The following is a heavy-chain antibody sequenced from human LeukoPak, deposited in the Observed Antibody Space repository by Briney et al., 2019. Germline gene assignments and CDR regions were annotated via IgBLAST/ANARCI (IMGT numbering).Heavy chain of an antibody. Sequence: GGSLRLSCAASGFTFSSYSMNWVRQAPGKGLEWVSSISSSSSYIYYADSVKGRFTISRDNAKNSLYLQMNSLRAEDTAVYYCARDLCSRGSCYSGGYGYWGQGTLVTVSS. CDR2: ISSSSSYI. J-gene: IGHJ4*02. V-gene: IGHV3-21*01. CDR1: GFTFSSYS. D-gene: IGHD2-15*01. CDR3: ARDLCSRGSCYSGGYGY.